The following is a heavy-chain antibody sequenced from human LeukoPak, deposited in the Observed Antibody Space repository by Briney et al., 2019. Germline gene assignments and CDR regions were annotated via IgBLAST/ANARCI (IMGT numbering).Heavy chain of an antibody. D-gene: IGHD2-2*01. V-gene: IGHV4-59*01. J-gene: IGHJ5*02. CDR3: ARASRVDCSSTSCYRGDNWFDP. CDR1: GGSISSYY. Sequence: SETLSLTCTVSGGSISSYYWSWIRQPPGKGLEWIGYIYYSGSTNYNPSLKSRVTISVDTSKNQFSLKLSSVTAADTAVYYCARASRVDCSSTSCYRGDNWFDPWGQGTLVTVSS. CDR2: IYYSGST.